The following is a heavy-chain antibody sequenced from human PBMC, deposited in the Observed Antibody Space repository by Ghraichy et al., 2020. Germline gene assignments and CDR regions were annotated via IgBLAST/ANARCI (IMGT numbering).Heavy chain of an antibody. D-gene: IGHD6-13*01. Sequence: GGSLRLSCSASGFSFGSYSMHWVRQAPGKGLQYVSTLSSNGNSTYYVDSVKGRFTISRDISKNTLYLQMSSLRAEDTAIYYCVKEKFTSGWFFDYWGQGTVVTVSS. CDR1: GFSFGSYS. V-gene: IGHV3-64D*06. CDR2: LSSNGNST. J-gene: IGHJ4*02. CDR3: VKEKFTSGWFFDY.